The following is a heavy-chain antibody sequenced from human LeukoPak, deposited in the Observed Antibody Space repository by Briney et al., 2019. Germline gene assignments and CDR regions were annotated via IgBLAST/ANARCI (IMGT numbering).Heavy chain of an antibody. CDR3: AGETYYYDSSGYYYPWYFDY. V-gene: IGHV4-39*01. CDR1: GGSISSSSYY. Sequence: SETLSLTCTVSGGSISSSSYYWGWIRQPPGKGLEWIGSIYYSGSTYYNPSLKSRVTISVDTSKNQFSLKLSSVTAADTAVYYCAGETYYYDSSGYYYPWYFDYRGQGTLVTVSS. D-gene: IGHD3-22*01. CDR2: IYYSGST. J-gene: IGHJ4*02.